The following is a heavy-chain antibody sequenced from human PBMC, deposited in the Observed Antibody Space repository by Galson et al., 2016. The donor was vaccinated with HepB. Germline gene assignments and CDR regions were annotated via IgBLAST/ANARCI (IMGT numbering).Heavy chain of an antibody. CDR1: GGSISSSNW. J-gene: IGHJ4*02. Sequence: ETLSLTCAVSGGSISSSNWWGGVRQPPGKGLEWIGEIYHSGSPNYNPSLKSRVTISVDKSKNQFSLKLSSVTAADTAVYYCARLVSGWYPNFDYWGQGTLVTVSS. V-gene: IGHV4-4*02. CDR3: ARLVSGWYPNFDY. D-gene: IGHD6-19*01. CDR2: IYHSGSP.